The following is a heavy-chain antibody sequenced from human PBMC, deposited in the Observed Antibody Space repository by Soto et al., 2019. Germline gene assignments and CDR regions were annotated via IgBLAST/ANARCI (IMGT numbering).Heavy chain of an antibody. Sequence: QVQLQESGPGLVKPSQTLSLTCTVSGGSINSGGYYWSWIRQHPGKGLEWIGYIYYSRSTYYNPSLKSRVTISVDTSKNQFSLKLSSVTAADTAVYYCARDLTSYGMDVWGQGTTVTVSS. CDR3: ARDLTSYGMDV. CDR1: GGSINSGGYY. CDR2: IYYSRST. D-gene: IGHD3-9*01. J-gene: IGHJ6*02. V-gene: IGHV4-31*03.